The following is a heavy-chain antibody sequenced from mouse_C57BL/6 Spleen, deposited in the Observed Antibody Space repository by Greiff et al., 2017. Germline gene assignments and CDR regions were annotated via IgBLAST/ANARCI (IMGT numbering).Heavy chain of an antibody. V-gene: IGHV1-72*01. CDR3: ARRKNVYYGSSYDWYFDV. CDR2: IDPNSGGT. Sequence: QVQLQQPGAELVKPGASVKLSCKASGYTFTSYWMHWVKQRPGRGLEWIGRIDPNSGGTKYNEKFKSKATLTVDKPSSTAYMQLSSLTSEDSAVYYCARRKNVYYGSSYDWYFDVWGTGTTVTVSS. D-gene: IGHD1-1*01. J-gene: IGHJ1*03. CDR1: GYTFTSYW.